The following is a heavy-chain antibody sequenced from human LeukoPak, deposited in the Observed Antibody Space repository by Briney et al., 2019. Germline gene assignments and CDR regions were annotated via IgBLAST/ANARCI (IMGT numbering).Heavy chain of an antibody. CDR2: IRSDGSNK. J-gene: IGHJ4*02. Sequence: PGGSLRLSCAASGFTFSNYGMHWVRQAPGKGLERVAFIRSDGSNKYYADSVKGRFTISRDNSKNTLYLQMNSLRAEDTAVYYRARDFGHWELNGGYYFDYWGQGTLVTVSS. D-gene: IGHD1-7*01. V-gene: IGHV3-30*02. CDR1: GFTFSNYG. CDR3: ARDFGHWELNGGYYFDY.